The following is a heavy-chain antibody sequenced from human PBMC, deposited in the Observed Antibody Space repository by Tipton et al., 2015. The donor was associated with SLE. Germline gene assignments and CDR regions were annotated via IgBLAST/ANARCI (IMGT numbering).Heavy chain of an antibody. V-gene: IGHV1-18*01. CDR1: GGTFSIYS. J-gene: IGHJ4*02. D-gene: IGHD3-10*02. CDR3: ARECSGTGCLDY. Sequence: QLVQSGAEVKKPGSSVKVSCKASGGTFSIYSITWVRQAPGQGLEWMGWISTKNGDTKYAQRFQGRVSMTTDTSTSTTYMALRSPRSDDTAIYYCARECSGTGCLDYWGQGTLVTVSS. CDR2: ISTKNGDT.